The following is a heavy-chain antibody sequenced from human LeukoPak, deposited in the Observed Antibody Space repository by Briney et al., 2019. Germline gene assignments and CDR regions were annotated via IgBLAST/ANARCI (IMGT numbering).Heavy chain of an antibody. J-gene: IGHJ3*02. CDR2: ISGSGGST. V-gene: IGHV3-23*01. CDR3: AKVPSKRAFDI. CDR1: GFTFSSYA. Sequence: GGSLRLSCAASGFTFSSYAMRWVRQDPGKGLEWVSAISGSGGSTYYADSVKGRFTISRDNSKNTLYLQMNSPRAEDTAVYYCAKVPSKRAFDIWGQGTMVTVSS.